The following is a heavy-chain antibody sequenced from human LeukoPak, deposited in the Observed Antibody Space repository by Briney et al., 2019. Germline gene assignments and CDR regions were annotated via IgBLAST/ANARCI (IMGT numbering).Heavy chain of an antibody. Sequence: GGSLRLSCAASGFTVSSNFMSWVRQAPGKGLEWVSVIYSGGSTYYADSVKGRFTISRDNSKNTLYLQMNSLRAEDTAVYYCARVPWFGELPYFDYWGQGTLVTVSS. CDR1: GFTVSSNF. CDR2: IYSGGST. CDR3: ARVPWFGELPYFDY. J-gene: IGHJ4*02. V-gene: IGHV3-53*01. D-gene: IGHD3-10*01.